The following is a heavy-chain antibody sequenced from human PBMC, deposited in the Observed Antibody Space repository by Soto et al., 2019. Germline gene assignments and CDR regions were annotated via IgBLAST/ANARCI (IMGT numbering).Heavy chain of an antibody. V-gene: IGHV1-24*01. CDR3: ARIRGVNFWSGYYNRADYFDY. CDR2: FDPEDGET. J-gene: IGHJ4*02. D-gene: IGHD3-3*01. Sequence: ASVKVSCKVSGYTLTELSMHWVRQAPGKGLEWMGGFDPEDGETIYAQKFQGRVTMTEDTSTDTAYMELSSLRSEDTAVYYCARIRGVNFWSGYYNRADYFDYWGQGTLVTVSS. CDR1: GYTLTELS.